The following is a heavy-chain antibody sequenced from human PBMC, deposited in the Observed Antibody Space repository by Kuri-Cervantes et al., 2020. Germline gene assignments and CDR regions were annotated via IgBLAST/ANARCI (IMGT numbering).Heavy chain of an antibody. CDR1: GYSISSGYY. Sequence: SETLSLTCGVSGYSISSGYYWGWIRQPPGKGLEWIGSIYYSGSTYYNPSLKSRVTVSIDTSKNQFSLTLTSVTAADTALYYCARGPENTNGFYFDYWGQGALVTVSS. J-gene: IGHJ4*02. CDR3: ARGPENTNGFYFDY. CDR2: IYYSGST. D-gene: IGHD2-8*01. V-gene: IGHV4-38-2*01.